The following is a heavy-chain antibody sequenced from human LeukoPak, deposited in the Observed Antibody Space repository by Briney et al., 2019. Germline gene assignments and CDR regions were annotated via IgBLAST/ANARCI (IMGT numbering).Heavy chain of an antibody. J-gene: IGHJ3*02. V-gene: IGHV3-9*03. CDR3: AKDEFVASDFTGAFDI. CDR2: ISWNSGSI. CDR1: GFTFDDYA. Sequence: QPGGSLRLSCAASGFTFDDYAMHWVRQVPGKGLEWVSGISWNSGSIGYADSVKGRFTISRDNAKNSLYLQMNSLRAEDMALYYCAKDEFVASDFTGAFDIWGQGTMVTVSS. D-gene: IGHD2-8*02.